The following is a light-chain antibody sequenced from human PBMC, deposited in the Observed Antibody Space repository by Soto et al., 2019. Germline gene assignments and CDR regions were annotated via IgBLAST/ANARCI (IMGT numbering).Light chain of an antibody. Sequence: QSALTQPASVSGSPGQSITISCAGTSSDVGAYNYVSWYQHHPGKAPKLMIYDVNNRPSGDSNRFSGSKSGNTASLTISGLQAEDVARQSCRSTLSADTSLFRSGTKAPS. CDR2: DVN. CDR1: SSDVGAYNY. J-gene: IGLJ1*01. CDR3: RSTLSADTSL. V-gene: IGLV2-14*03.